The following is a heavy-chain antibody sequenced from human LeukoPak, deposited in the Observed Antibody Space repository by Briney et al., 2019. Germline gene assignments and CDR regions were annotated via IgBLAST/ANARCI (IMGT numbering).Heavy chain of an antibody. V-gene: IGHV3-23*01. J-gene: IGHJ4*02. CDR2: ISGSGGST. CDR1: GFTFSNYD. Sequence: PGGSLRLSCAASGFTFSNYDMRWVRQAPGKGLEWVSGISGSGGSTYHADSVKGRFTISRDNSKNTLYLQMNSLRAEDTAVYYCAKELDSSGYFDYWGQGTLVTVSS. CDR3: AKELDSSGYFDY. D-gene: IGHD3-22*01.